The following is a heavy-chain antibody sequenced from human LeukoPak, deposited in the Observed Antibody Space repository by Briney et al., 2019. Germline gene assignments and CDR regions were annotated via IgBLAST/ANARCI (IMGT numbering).Heavy chain of an antibody. CDR1: AYTFTSYY. V-gene: IGHV1-46*01. D-gene: IGHD5-24*01. J-gene: IGHJ4*02. CDR2: INPTDDST. Sequence: ASVKVSCKASAYTFTSYYIHWVRQAPGQGLEWLGLINPTDDSTNYAQKFRGRVTVTRDTSTSTVYMELRSLRSEDTAVYYCAREGDGYKKFDYWAQGILVTVSS. CDR3: AREGDGYKKFDY.